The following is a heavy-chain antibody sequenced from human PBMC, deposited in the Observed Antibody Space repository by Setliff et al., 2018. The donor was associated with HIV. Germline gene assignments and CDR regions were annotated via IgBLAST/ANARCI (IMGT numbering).Heavy chain of an antibody. J-gene: IGHJ4*02. CDR1: GGSFSGYY. CDR2: ITHSGST. D-gene: IGHD2-15*01. V-gene: IGHV4-34*01. CDR3: ARDMGFCSGGSCYGIH. Sequence: SETLSLTCAVYGGSFSGYYWNWIRQSPGKGLEWIGEITHSGSTNYNPSLKSRVTISVDTSKNQFSLKLSSVTAADTAVYYCARDMGFCSGGSCYGIHWGQGTLVTVSS.